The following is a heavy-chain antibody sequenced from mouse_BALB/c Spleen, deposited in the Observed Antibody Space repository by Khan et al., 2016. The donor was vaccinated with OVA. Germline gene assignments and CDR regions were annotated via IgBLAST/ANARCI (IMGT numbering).Heavy chain of an antibody. V-gene: IGHV5-12-2*01. Sequence: EVELVESGGGVVQPGGSLKLSCAASGFTFSFYTMSWIRQTPEKRLEWVAFISDGGGNTYYPDTVKGSFTIARDNAKNTLYLQMSSLKSEDTAMYYCSRGIRQGYYYAMDFWGQGTSVTVSS. D-gene: IGHD2-12*01. CDR3: SRGIRQGYYYAMDF. CDR2: ISDGGGNT. J-gene: IGHJ4*01. CDR1: GFTFSFYT.